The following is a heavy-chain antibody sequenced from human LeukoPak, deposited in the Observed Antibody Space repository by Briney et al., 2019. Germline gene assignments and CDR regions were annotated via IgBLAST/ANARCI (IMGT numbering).Heavy chain of an antibody. CDR1: GFTFNDYG. V-gene: IGHV3-20*04. D-gene: IGHD2-15*01. Sequence: GGSLRLSCEAYGFTFNDYGMSWVRQAPGQGPEWVSGITWNGEIVDYAASVKGRFTISRDNAKNSLYLRMNSLRDEDTALYYCARGGGSIRHSYYYYVDVWGKGTTVTVSS. J-gene: IGHJ6*03. CDR3: ARGGGSIRHSYYYYVDV. CDR2: ITWNGEIV.